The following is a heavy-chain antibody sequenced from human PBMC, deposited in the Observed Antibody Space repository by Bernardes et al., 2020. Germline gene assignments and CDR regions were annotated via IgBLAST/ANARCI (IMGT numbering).Heavy chain of an antibody. D-gene: IGHD6-19*01. CDR1: GFTFWNYW. CDR2: INQDGNEK. Sequence: GGSLRLSCAGSGFTFWNYWMTWVRQAPGKGLEWVANINQDGNEKYYVDSVKGRFTISRDNAKNSLYLQMNSLRADDTAVYYCARGDSGWVEAGYWGQGALVTVSS. J-gene: IGHJ4*02. V-gene: IGHV3-7*01. CDR3: ARGDSGWVEAGY.